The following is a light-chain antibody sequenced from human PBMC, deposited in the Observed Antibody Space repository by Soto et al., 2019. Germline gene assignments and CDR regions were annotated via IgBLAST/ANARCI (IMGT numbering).Light chain of an antibody. V-gene: IGKV1-33*01. Sequence: DIQMTQSPSTLSSSVGDRVTITCRASESLSGRLAWYQQRPGQAPTLLIYDASNLEAGVPSRLSGSGSGTDFTFTISSLQPEDVATYYCQQYDNLLTFGGGTKVEIK. CDR2: DAS. CDR1: ESLSGR. CDR3: QQYDNLLT. J-gene: IGKJ4*01.